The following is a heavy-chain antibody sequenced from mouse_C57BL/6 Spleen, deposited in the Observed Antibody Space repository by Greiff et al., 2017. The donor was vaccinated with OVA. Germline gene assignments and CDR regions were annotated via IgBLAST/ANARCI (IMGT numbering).Heavy chain of an antibody. CDR1: GYTFTSYW. D-gene: IGHD2-5*01. CDR3: ARRDYYSNHWYFDV. Sequence: QVQLQQPGAELVKPGASVKLSCKASGYTFTSYWMQWVKQRPGQGLEWIGEIDPSDSYTNYNQKFKGKATLTVDTSSSTAYMQLNSLTSEDSAVYYCARRDYYSNHWYFDVWGTGTTVTVSS. CDR2: IDPSDSYT. J-gene: IGHJ1*03. V-gene: IGHV1-50*01.